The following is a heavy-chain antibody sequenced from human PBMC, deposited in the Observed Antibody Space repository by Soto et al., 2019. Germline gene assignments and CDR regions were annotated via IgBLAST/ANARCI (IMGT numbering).Heavy chain of an antibody. V-gene: IGHV1-3*01. CDR3: ARGAGLNYGLMDMDV. D-gene: IGHD1-7*01. CDR1: GYTFTSYA. Sequence: ASVKVSCKASGYTFTSYAMHWVRQAPGQRLEWMGWINAGNGNTKYSQKFQGRVTITRDTSASTAYMELSSLRSEDTAVYYCARGAGLNYGLMDMDVWGQGTTVTVSS. CDR2: INAGNGNT. J-gene: IGHJ6*02.